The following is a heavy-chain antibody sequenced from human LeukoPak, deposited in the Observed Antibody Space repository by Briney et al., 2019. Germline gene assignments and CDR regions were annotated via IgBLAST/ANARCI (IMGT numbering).Heavy chain of an antibody. CDR2: IYHSGST. CDR1: GYSISSGYY. Sequence: KASETLSLTCAVSGYSISSGYYWGWIRQPPGKGLEWIGSIYHSGSTYYNPSLKSRVTISVDTSKNQFSLKLSSVTAADTAVYYCARQFDSSGYWFDPWGQRTLVTVSS. J-gene: IGHJ5*02. CDR3: ARQFDSSGYWFDP. D-gene: IGHD6-13*01. V-gene: IGHV4-38-2*01.